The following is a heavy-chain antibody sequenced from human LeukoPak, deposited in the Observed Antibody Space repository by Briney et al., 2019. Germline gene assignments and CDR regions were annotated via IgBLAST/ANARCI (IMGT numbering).Heavy chain of an antibody. Sequence: GGSLRLSCAASGFTFSNAWMSWVRQAPGKGLEWVGRIKSKTDGGTTDYAAPVKGRFTISRDDSKNTLYLQMNSLKTEDTAVYYCTTGYDSSGYSYYFDYWGQGTLVTVSS. CDR3: TTGYDSSGYSYYFDY. V-gene: IGHV3-15*01. D-gene: IGHD3-22*01. CDR1: GFTFSNAW. J-gene: IGHJ4*02. CDR2: IKSKTDGGTT.